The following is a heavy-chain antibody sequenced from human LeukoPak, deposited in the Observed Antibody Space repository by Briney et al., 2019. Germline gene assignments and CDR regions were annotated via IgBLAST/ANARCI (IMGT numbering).Heavy chain of an antibody. CDR1: GFTFGDYA. D-gene: IGHD3-3*01. V-gene: IGHV3-49*04. CDR3: TRALGYDFWDLMY. J-gene: IGHJ4*02. CDR2: IRSKAYGGTT. Sequence: GSLRLSCTASGFTFGDYAMSWVRQAPGKGLEWVGFIRSKAYGGTTEYAASVKGRFTISRDDSKSIAYLQMNSLKTEDTAAYYCTRALGYDFWDLMYWGQGTLVTVSS.